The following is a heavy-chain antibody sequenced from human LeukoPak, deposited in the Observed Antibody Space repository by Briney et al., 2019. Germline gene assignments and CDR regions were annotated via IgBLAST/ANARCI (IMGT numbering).Heavy chain of an antibody. CDR2: INHSGRV. CDR1: GGSFSYNY. CDR3: ARGLGPMSPSLDY. J-gene: IGHJ4*02. Sequence: SDTLSLTCAVSGGSFSYNYWTWVRQPPGKGLEWIGDINHSGRVNYRPSLKSRVTISADTSKSQFSLKLNAVTAADPAVYYCARGLGPMSPSLDYWGQGSLVTVSS. V-gene: IGHV4-34*01. D-gene: IGHD3-22*01.